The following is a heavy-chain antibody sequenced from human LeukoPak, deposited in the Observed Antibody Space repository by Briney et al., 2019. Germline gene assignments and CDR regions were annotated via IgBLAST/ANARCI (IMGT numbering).Heavy chain of an antibody. CDR1: GGSFSGYY. D-gene: IGHD3-9*01. Sequence: SGTLSLTCAVYGGSFSGYYWSWIRQPPGKGLEWIGEINHSGSTNYNPSLKSRVTISVDTSKNKFSLKLSSVTAADTAVYYCAREFGHFDWLLYPIYYFNYWGQGTLVTVSS. CDR2: INHSGST. V-gene: IGHV4-34*01. CDR3: AREFGHFDWLLYPIYYFNY. J-gene: IGHJ4*02.